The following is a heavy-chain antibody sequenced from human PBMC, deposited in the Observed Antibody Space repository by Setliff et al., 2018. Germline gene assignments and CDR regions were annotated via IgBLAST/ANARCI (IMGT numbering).Heavy chain of an antibody. CDR2: ISTDGSRI. CDR1: GFTFSTYW. J-gene: IGHJ5*02. CDR3: ARVGSKPQLGWFDP. V-gene: IGHV3-74*03. D-gene: IGHD1-26*01. Sequence: HPGGSLRLSCVTSGFTFSTYWMHWVRQAPGQGLVWVARISTDGSRITYADSVKGRFTIPRDNARNTLYLQMNSLTAEDTAVYYCARVGSKPQLGWFDPWGQGTLVTVSS.